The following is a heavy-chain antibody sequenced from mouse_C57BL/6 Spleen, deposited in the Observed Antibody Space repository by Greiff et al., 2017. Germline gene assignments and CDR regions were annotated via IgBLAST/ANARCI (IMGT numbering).Heavy chain of an antibody. J-gene: IGHJ4*01. CDR2: ISGGGGNT. D-gene: IGHD2-3*01. V-gene: IGHV5-9*01. CDR1: GFTFSSYI. CDR3: ARQDGYYGAMDY. Sequence: EVKLMESGGGLVKPGGSLKLSCAASGFTFSSYIMSWVRQTPEKRLEWVATISGGGGNTYYPDSVKGRFTISRDNAKNTLYLQMSSLRSEDTALYYCARQDGYYGAMDYWGQGTSVTVSS.